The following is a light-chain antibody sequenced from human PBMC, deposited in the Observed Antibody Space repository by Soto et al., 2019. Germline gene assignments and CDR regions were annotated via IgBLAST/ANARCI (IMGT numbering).Light chain of an antibody. CDR3: HQYVSSPWT. Sequence: EIVLTQSPVTLSLSPGERATLSCRASQSVSSSYLAWYQQKPGQAPRPLIYGASSRAIGIPDRFSGSGSGTDFTLTISRLDPEDFAVYYCHQYVSSPWTFGQGTKVDIK. V-gene: IGKV3-20*01. J-gene: IGKJ1*01. CDR2: GAS. CDR1: QSVSSSY.